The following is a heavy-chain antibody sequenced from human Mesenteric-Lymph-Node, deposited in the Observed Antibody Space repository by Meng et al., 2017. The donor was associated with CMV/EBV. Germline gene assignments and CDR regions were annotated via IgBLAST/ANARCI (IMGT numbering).Heavy chain of an antibody. CDR3: ARGGLEWTDGMDV. Sequence: ASVKVSCKASGYHFASYYISWVRQAPGQGLEWLGWISAYNGNTNSAQKLQGRVTMTTDTSTSTASMELRSLRSEDTAVYYCARGGLEWTDGMDVWGQGTTVTVSS. V-gene: IGHV1-18*01. J-gene: IGHJ6*02. D-gene: IGHD3-3*01. CDR2: ISAYNGNT. CDR1: GYHFASYY.